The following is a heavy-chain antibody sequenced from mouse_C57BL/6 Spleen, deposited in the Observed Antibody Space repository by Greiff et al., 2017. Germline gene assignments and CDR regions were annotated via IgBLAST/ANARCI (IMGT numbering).Heavy chain of an antibody. J-gene: IGHJ1*03. Sequence: EVKLMESGPGLVKPSQSLSLTCSVTGYSITSGYYWNWIRQFPGNKLEWMGYISYDGSNNYNPSLKNRISITRDTSKNQFFLKLNSVTTEDTATYYCARDHYYYGSSYWYFDVWGTGTTVTVSS. V-gene: IGHV3-6*01. D-gene: IGHD1-1*01. CDR1: GYSITSGYY. CDR3: ARDHYYYGSSYWYFDV. CDR2: ISYDGSN.